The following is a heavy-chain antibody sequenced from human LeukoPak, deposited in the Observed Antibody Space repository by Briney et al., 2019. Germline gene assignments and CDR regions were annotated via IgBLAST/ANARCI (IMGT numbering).Heavy chain of an antibody. Sequence: GGSLRLSCAASGFTFSSYAMHWVRQAPGKGLEWVAVISYDGSNKYYADSVKGRFTISRDNSKNTLYLQMNSLRAEDTAVYYCAREYLGNDAFDIWGQGTMVTVSS. CDR1: GFTFSSYA. J-gene: IGHJ3*02. V-gene: IGHV3-30-3*01. D-gene: IGHD3-16*01. CDR3: AREYLGNDAFDI. CDR2: ISYDGSNK.